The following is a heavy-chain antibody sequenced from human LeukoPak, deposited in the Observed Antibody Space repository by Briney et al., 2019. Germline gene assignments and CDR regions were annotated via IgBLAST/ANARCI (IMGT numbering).Heavy chain of an antibody. V-gene: IGHV4-39*01. CDR2: IYYSGST. Sequence: SETLSLTCTVSGGSISGSSYYWGWIRQPPGKGLEWIGSIYYSGSTYYNPSLKSRVTISVDTSKNQFSLKLSSVTAADTAVYYCARQPLIGAYYYGSGTKAWFDPWGQGTLVTVSS. CDR3: ARQPLIGAYYYGSGTKAWFDP. D-gene: IGHD3-10*01. CDR1: GGSISGSSYY. J-gene: IGHJ5*02.